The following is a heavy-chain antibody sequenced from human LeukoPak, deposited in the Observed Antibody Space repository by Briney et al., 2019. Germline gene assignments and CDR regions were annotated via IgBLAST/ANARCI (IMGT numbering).Heavy chain of an antibody. CDR1: GFTLSSYS. J-gene: IGHJ4*02. CDR3: ARVGTTSWYY. CDR2: IKHDGTEK. V-gene: IGHV3-7*01. Sequence: PGGSLRLSCAASGFTLSSYSMNWVRQAPGKGLEWVASIKHDGTEKYYVDSVKGRFTISRDNAQSSLFLQMSSLRAEDTAVYYCARVGTTSWYYWGQGTLVTVSS. D-gene: IGHD2-2*01.